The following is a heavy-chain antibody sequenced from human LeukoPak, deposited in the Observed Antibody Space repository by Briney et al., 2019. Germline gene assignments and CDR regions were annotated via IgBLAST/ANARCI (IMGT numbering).Heavy chain of an antibody. D-gene: IGHD1-26*01. CDR1: GFTFSSYT. CDR3: ARDWEGPLGYFDY. V-gene: IGHV3-21*01. CDR2: ISSSSSYI. Sequence: GGSLRLSCAASGFTFSSYTMNWVRQAPGKGLEWFSSISSSSSYIYYADSVKGRFTISRDNAKNSLNLQMNSLRAEDTAVYYCARDWEGPLGYFDYWGQGTLVTVSS. J-gene: IGHJ4*02.